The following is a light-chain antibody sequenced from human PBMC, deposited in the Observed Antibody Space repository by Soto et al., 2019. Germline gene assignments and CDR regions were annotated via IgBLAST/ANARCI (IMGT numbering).Light chain of an antibody. Sequence: QSALPQAASVCGSPGQSDTISCTGTISDVGTYNYVSWYQHHPGKAPKLIIYEVSNRPSGVSNRFSGSKSGSTASLTISGLQAEDEADYHCTSYTRDTALVFGTGTKVTV. V-gene: IGLV2-14*01. CDR3: TSYTRDTALV. J-gene: IGLJ1*01. CDR1: ISDVGTYNY. CDR2: EVS.